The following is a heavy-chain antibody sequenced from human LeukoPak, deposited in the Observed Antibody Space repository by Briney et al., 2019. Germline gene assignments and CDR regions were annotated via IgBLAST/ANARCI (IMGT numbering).Heavy chain of an antibody. CDR1: GGSISSGNYY. J-gene: IGHJ4*02. V-gene: IGHV4-39*01. CDR2: MYYSGST. Sequence: PSETLSLTCTVSGGSISSGNYYWAWIRQPPGKGLEWIGSMYYSGSTYYNPSLKSRVTISVDTSKNQFSLQLSSVTATDTAVYYCASPYFDFWGQGTLVTVSS. CDR3: ASPYFDF.